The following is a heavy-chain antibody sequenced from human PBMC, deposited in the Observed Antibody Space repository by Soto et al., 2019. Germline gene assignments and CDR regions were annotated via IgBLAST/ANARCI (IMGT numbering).Heavy chain of an antibody. CDR3: AQDSQRQHYYDSSGYAFDY. J-gene: IGHJ4*02. V-gene: IGHV3-23*01. D-gene: IGHD3-22*01. Sequence: SPRLSCAASGFTFSSYAMSWVRQAPGKWLEWVSAISGSGGSTYYADYVKGRFTISRDNSKNTLYLQMNSLRAEDTAVYYCAQDSQRQHYYDSSGYAFDYWGQGTLVTVS. CDR1: GFTFSSYA. CDR2: ISGSGGST.